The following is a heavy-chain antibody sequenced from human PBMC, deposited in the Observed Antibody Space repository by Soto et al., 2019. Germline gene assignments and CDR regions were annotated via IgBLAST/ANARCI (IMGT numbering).Heavy chain of an antibody. Sequence: PGGSLRLSCEASGFIFNNAWMNWVRQSPGKGLEWLSVISVDGRNDLHAGAVKGRFTISRDISKNMVYLQMNDLRPDDTAMYFCAKEGHTSGRCGCFNIWGQGTMVTVSS. V-gene: IGHV3-30*18. CDR1: GFIFNNAW. CDR3: AKEGHTSGRCGCFNI. D-gene: IGHD6-19*01. CDR2: ISVDGRND. J-gene: IGHJ3*02.